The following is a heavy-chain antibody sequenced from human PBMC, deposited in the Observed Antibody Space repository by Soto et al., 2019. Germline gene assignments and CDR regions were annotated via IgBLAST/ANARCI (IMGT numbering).Heavy chain of an antibody. Sequence: QVQLVESGGGVVQPGRSLRLSCEASGFTFKSYGMHWVRQAPGKGLEWVAVVWYDGTNKKYAVSVKGRFNIYRDNSKNTLYLQMDSLRAEDTGIYYCARGGHSSSWYRLEAYFFDYWGQGSMVTVSS. V-gene: IGHV3-33*01. CDR1: GFTFKSYG. D-gene: IGHD6-13*01. CDR2: VWYDGTNK. CDR3: ARGGHSSSWYRLEAYFFDY. J-gene: IGHJ4*02.